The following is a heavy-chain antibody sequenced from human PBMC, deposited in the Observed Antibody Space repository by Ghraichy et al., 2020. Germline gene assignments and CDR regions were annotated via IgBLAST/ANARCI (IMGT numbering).Heavy chain of an antibody. CDR2: ITSSSRTI. CDR1: GFTFSSYS. J-gene: IGHJ6*02. D-gene: IGHD4-23*01. V-gene: IGHV3-48*02. Sequence: GGSLRLSCVGSGFTFSSYSMNWVRQSPGKGLEWVSYITSSSRTISYADSVKGRFTISRDNAQNSLFLQMNSLRDEDTAVYYCARGSTVVRFFYYDGMDVWGQGPTVTVSS. CDR3: ARGSTVVRFFYYDGMDV.